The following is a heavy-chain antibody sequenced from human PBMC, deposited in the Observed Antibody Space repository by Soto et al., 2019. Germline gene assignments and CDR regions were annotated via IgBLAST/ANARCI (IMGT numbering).Heavy chain of an antibody. D-gene: IGHD1-7*01. Sequence: PSETLSLTCAVYGGSFSGYYWSWIRQPPGKGLEWIGEINHSGSTNYNPSLKSRVTISVDTSKNQFSLKLSSVTAADTAVYYCARVGNWNYGKYYYYYYGMDVWGQGTTVTLSS. CDR1: GGSFSGYY. J-gene: IGHJ6*02. CDR2: INHSGST. CDR3: ARVGNWNYGKYYYYYYGMDV. V-gene: IGHV4-34*01.